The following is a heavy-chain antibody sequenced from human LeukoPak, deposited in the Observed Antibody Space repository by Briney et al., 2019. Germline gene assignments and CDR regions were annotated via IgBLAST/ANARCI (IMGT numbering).Heavy chain of an antibody. D-gene: IGHD3-22*01. CDR2: IWYDASGQ. V-gene: IGHV3-33*01. J-gene: IGHJ4*02. Sequence: GGSLRPSCAASGFSFSTYGMHWVRQAPGKGLEWVAMIWYDASGQHYADSVKGRFTISRDTSKNTLYLQMNSLRAEDTAVYFCARDSLYDDNGYYHYFDYWGQGTLATVSS. CDR1: GFSFSTYG. CDR3: ARDSLYDDNGYYHYFDY.